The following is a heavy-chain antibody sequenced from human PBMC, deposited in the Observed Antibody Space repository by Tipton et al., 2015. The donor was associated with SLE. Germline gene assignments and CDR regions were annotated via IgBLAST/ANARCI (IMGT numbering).Heavy chain of an antibody. V-gene: IGHV4-34*01. CDR1: GGSFSGYY. D-gene: IGHD6-19*01. Sequence: TLSLTCAVYGGSFSGYYWSWIRQPPGKGLEWIGEINHSGSTNYNPSLKSRVTISVDTSKNQFSRKLSSVTAADTAVYYCATGGIAVAGTKPWGQGTLVTVSS. J-gene: IGHJ5*02. CDR3: ATGGIAVAGTKP. CDR2: INHSGST.